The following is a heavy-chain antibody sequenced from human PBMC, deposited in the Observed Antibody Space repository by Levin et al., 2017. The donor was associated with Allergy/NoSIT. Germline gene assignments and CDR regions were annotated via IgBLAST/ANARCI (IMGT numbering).Heavy chain of an antibody. D-gene: IGHD6-13*01. Sequence: GGSLRLSCAASGFTFDDYTMHWVRQAPGKGLEWVSLISWDGGSKYYADSVRGRFTISRDNSKNSLFLQMNSLRTEDTAFYYCAKDISSVDGTFAGTIRGGHFDCWGQGTLVTVSS. CDR1: GFTFDDYT. J-gene: IGHJ4*02. CDR3: AKDISSVDGTFAGTIRGGHFDC. CDR2: ISWDGGSK. V-gene: IGHV3-43*01.